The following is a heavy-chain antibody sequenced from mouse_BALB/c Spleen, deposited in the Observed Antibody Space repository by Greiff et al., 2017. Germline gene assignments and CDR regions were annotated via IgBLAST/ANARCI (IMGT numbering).Heavy chain of an antibody. J-gene: IGHJ2*01. CDR3: TRDGPDY. CDR2: ISSGGSYT. Sequence: EVKVEESGGGLVKPGGSLKLSCAASGFTFSSYTMSWVRQTPEKRLEWVATISSGGSYTYYPDSVKGRFTISRDNAKNTLYLQMSSLKSEDTAMYYCTRDGPDYWGQGTTLTVSS. CDR1: GFTFSSYT. V-gene: IGHV5-6-4*01.